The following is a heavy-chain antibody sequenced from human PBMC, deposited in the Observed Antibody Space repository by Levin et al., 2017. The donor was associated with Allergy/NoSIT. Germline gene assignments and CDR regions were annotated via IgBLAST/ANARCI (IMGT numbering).Heavy chain of an antibody. CDR1: GFTFSSYT. J-gene: IGHJ4*02. Sequence: GGSLRLSCAASGFTFSSYTMHWVRQAPGKGLVWVARINSDGSTISYADSVKGRFTISRDNAKNTLFLQLNSLRAEDTAVYYCARFTSGYLLSYFDYWGQGNLVTVSS. CDR3: ARFTSGYLLSYFDY. V-gene: IGHV3-74*01. D-gene: IGHD3-22*01. CDR2: INSDGSTI.